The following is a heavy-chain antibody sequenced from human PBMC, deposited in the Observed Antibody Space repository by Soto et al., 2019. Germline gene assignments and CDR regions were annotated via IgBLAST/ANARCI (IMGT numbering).Heavy chain of an antibody. J-gene: IGHJ4*02. D-gene: IGHD1-1*01. V-gene: IGHV3-74*01. CDR3: ARDNNWSLDY. Sequence: GSLRLSCAASGFTFSKHWMHWVRQAPGKGLVWVSHMKTDGSFTRDADSVKGRFTISRDNARNTLYLQMNSLRAEDTAVYYCARDNNWSLDYWGQGTLVTVSS. CDR1: GFTFSKHW. CDR2: MKTDGSFT.